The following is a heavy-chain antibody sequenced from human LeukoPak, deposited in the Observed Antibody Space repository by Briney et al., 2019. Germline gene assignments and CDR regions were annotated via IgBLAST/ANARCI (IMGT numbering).Heavy chain of an antibody. V-gene: IGHV3-48*04. D-gene: IGHD6-13*01. CDR1: GFTFSSYS. Sequence: GGALRLSCAASGFTFSSYSMNWVRQARGKGLEWVSYISGSSSTIYYADSVKGRFTISRDNAKNSLYLQMNSLRAEDTAVYYCARDRDSYTSTWYGYWGQGTLVTVSS. CDR3: ARDRDSYTSTWYGY. CDR2: ISGSSSTI. J-gene: IGHJ4*02.